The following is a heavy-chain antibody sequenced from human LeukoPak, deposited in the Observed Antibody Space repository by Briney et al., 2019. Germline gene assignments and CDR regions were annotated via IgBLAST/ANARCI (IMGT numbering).Heavy chain of an antibody. CDR1: GFTFSKHG. CDR3: ARRAGAYSHPYDY. J-gene: IGHJ4*02. CDR2: ISSSSSYI. D-gene: IGHD4/OR15-4a*01. Sequence: GGSLRLSCAASGFTFSKHGMNWVRQAPGKGLEWVSSISSSSSYIYYADSVKGRFTISRDNSKNTLYLQMNSLRAEDTAVYYCARRAGAYSHPYDYWGQGTLVTVSS. V-gene: IGHV3-21*04.